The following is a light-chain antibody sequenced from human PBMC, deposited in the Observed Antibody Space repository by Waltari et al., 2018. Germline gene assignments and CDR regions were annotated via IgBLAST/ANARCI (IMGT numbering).Light chain of an antibody. CDR2: GAS. J-gene: IGKJ1*01. CDR1: QTISNTY. V-gene: IGKV3-20*01. Sequence: DIVLTQSPVTLSLSPWERATLSCRASQTISNTYLVWFQQKRGQAHRLLIYGASTRATGIPDRFSGSGSGTDFTFTISRLEPEDFAMYSCQNYGSPPGTFGQGTNVEIK. CDR3: QNYGSPPGT.